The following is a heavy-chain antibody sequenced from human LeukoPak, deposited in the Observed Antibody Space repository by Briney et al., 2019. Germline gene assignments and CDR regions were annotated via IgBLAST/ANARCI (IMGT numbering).Heavy chain of an antibody. D-gene: IGHD6-19*01. CDR3: AKDTGSGWDFDS. Sequence: GGSLRLSCAASGFTFGGFAMHWVRQAPVRGLEWVSLVTGGGTTYYADSVRGRFTISRDNSKNSLYLQMNTLRTEDTAFCYCAKDTGSGWDFDSWGQGTLVTVSS. J-gene: IGHJ4*02. CDR2: VTGGGTT. CDR1: GFTFGGFA. V-gene: IGHV3-43*02.